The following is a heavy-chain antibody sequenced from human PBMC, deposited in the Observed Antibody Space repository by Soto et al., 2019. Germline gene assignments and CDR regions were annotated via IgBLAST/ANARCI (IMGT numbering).Heavy chain of an antibody. CDR2: ISGSGGST. D-gene: IGHD2-2*01. CDR1: GFTFSRYA. V-gene: IGHV3-23*01. CDR3: AKGRRALVPAAYFDY. J-gene: IGHJ4*02. Sequence: GGALILSCAASGFTFSRYAMSWVRQAPGKGLEWVSAISGSGGSTYYADSVKGRFTISRDNSKNKLYPQMNSLRAEDTAVYYCAKGRRALVPAAYFDYWGQGTLVTVSS.